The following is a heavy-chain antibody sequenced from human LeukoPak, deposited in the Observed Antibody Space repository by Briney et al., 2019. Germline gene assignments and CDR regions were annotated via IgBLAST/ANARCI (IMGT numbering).Heavy chain of an antibody. CDR3: ARLDYGSGSYYNRPFDY. V-gene: IGHV4-59*08. CDR2: IYYSGST. J-gene: IGHJ4*02. D-gene: IGHD3-10*01. CDR1: GGSISSYY. Sequence: SETLSLTCTVSGGSISSYYWSWIRQPPGKGLEWIGYIYYSGSTNYNPSLKSRVTISVDTSKNQFSLKLSSVTAADTAVYYCARLDYGSGSYYNRPFDYWGQGTLVTVSS.